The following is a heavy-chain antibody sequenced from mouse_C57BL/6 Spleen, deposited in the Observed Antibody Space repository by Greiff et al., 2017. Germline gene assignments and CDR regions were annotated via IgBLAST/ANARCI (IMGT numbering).Heavy chain of an antibody. J-gene: IGHJ1*03. CDR3: AGYRGYWYFDV. Sequence: DVQLQESGPGLVKPSQSLSLTCSVTGYSITSGYYWNWIRQFPGNKLEWMGYISYDGSNNYNPSLKNRISITRDTSKNQFFLKLNSVTTEDTATYYCAGYRGYWYFDVWGTGTTVTVSS. V-gene: IGHV3-6*01. CDR2: ISYDGSN. CDR1: GYSITSGYY. D-gene: IGHD2-12*01.